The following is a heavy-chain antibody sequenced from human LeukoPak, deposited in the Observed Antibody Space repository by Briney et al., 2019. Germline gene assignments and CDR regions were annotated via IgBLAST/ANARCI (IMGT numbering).Heavy chain of an antibody. CDR2: IRYDGSRK. J-gene: IGHJ5*02. V-gene: IGHV3-30*02. Sequence: GGSLRLSCAASGFIFSSYGMHWVRQAPDKGLEWVAFIRYDGSRKYYADSVKGRFTISRDNSKNTLYLQMNGLRAEDTAMYYCAKEEVYANHNWFDPWGQGTLVTVSS. CDR3: AKEEVYANHNWFDP. D-gene: IGHD2-8*01. CDR1: GFIFSSYG.